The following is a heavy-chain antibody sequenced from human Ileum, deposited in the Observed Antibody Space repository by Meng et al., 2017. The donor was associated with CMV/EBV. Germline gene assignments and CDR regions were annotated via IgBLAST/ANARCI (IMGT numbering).Heavy chain of an antibody. CDR3: TRDIYYSCDNECYYFDV. CDR2: IDVTGTWA. J-gene: IGHJ4*02. Sequence: FIASGYSFNWFRQTPGRGLEWVSSIDVTGTWASYADSVKGRFTISRDNAKSSLSLQMNSLRAEDTALYYCTRDIYYSCDNECYYFDVWGQGTLVTVSS. CDR1: FIASGYS. D-gene: IGHD3-10*01. V-gene: IGHV3-21*06.